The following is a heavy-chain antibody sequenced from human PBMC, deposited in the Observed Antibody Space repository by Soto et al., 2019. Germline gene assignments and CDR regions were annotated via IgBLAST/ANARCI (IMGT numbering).Heavy chain of an antibody. CDR3: ATHYYDSSGYYLYYYYGMDV. V-gene: IGHV1-69*13. J-gene: IGHJ6*02. CDR2: IIPIFGTA. Sequence: SVKVSCKASGGTFSSYAISWVRQAPGQGLEWMGGIIPIFGTANYAQKFQGRVTITADESTSTAYMELSSLRSEDTAVYYYATHYYDSSGYYLYYYYGMDVWGQGTTVTVS. CDR1: GGTFSSYA. D-gene: IGHD3-22*01.